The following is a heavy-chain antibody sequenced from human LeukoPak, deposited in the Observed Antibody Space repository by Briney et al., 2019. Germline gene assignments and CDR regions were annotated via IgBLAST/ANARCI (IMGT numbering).Heavy chain of an antibody. CDR3: ARHILGYCSGGSRYEDY. V-gene: IGHV5-10-1*01. CDR2: IDPSDSYT. CDR1: GYSFTSYW. D-gene: IGHD2-15*01. Sequence: GESLRISCKGSGYSFTSYWISWVRQMPGKGLEWMGRIDPSDSYTNYSPSFQGHVTISADKSISTAYLQWSSLKASDTAMYYCARHILGYCSGGSRYEDYWGQGTLVTVSS. J-gene: IGHJ4*02.